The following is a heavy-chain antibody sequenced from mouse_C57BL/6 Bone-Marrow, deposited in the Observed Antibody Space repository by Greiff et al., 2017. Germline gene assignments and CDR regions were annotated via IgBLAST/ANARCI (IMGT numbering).Heavy chain of an antibody. CDR1: GYTFTSYW. V-gene: IGHV1-50*01. D-gene: IGHD3-1*01. CDR3: ARSGGTGFDY. CDR2: IDPSDSYT. Sequence: VQLQQPGAELVKPGASVKLSCKASGYTFTSYWMQWVKQRPGQGLEWIGEIDPSDSYTNYNQKFKGKATLTVDTSSSTAYMQLSSRTSEDSAVYYCARSGGTGFDYWGQGTTLTVSS. J-gene: IGHJ2*01.